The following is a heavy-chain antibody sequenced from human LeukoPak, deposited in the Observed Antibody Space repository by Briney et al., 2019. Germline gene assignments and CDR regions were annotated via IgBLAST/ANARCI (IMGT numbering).Heavy chain of an antibody. Sequence: SETLSLTCTVSGGSISSSSYYWGWIRQPPGKGLEWIGSIYYSGSTYYNPSLKSRVTISVDTSKNQFSLKLSSVTAADTAVYYCARHLGMYYYDSSGYWSFDYWGQGTLVTVPS. CDR3: ARHLGMYYYDSSGYWSFDY. CDR1: GGSISSSSYY. D-gene: IGHD3-22*01. J-gene: IGHJ4*02. V-gene: IGHV4-39*01. CDR2: IYYSGST.